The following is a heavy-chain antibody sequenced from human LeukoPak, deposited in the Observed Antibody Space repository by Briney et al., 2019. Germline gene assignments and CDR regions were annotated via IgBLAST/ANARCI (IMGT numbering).Heavy chain of an antibody. CDR1: GFTFSSYG. J-gene: IGHJ4*02. Sequence: PGGSLRLSCAASGFTFSSYGMHGVRQAPGKGLEWVAFIRYDGSNKYYADSVKGRFTISRDNSKNTLYLQMNSLRAEDTAVYYCAKGSGPLDGYNFGYFDYWGQGTLVTVSS. D-gene: IGHD5-24*01. V-gene: IGHV3-30*02. CDR3: AKGSGPLDGYNFGYFDY. CDR2: IRYDGSNK.